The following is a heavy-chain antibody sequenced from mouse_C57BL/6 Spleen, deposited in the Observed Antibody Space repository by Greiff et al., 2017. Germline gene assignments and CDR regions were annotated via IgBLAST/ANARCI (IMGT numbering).Heavy chain of an antibody. V-gene: IGHV14-2*01. CDR2: IYPEDGAT. D-gene: IGHD4-1*01. CDR3: ARAPGDY. CDR1: GFNIKDYY. Sequence: EVMLVESGAELVKPGASVKLSCTASGFNIKDYYMHWVKQRTEQGLEWIGRIYPEDGATKYAQKFQGKATITADTSSNTAYLQLSSLTSEDAAVDCCARAPGDYGGQGTTLTVSS. J-gene: IGHJ2*01.